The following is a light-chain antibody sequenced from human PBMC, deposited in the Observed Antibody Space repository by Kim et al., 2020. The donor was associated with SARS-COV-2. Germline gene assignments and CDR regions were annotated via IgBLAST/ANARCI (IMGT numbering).Light chain of an antibody. J-gene: IGKJ3*01. CDR2: DTS. V-gene: IGKV1-33*01. CDR1: QDIKKY. CDR3: QQSDNLPLT. Sequence: ASVGDRVTVTCQASQDIKKYLNWFQQKPGKAPKLLIYDTSKLEVGVPLRFSGSGSVTHFTLTISGLQPEDVATYYCQQSDNLPLTFGPGTKVDIK.